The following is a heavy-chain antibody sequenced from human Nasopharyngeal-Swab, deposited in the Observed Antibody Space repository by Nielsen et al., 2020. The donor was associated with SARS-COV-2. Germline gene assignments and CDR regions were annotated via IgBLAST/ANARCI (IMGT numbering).Heavy chain of an antibody. D-gene: IGHD2-21*02. CDR3: ARREHCGGDCYSDYFDY. CDR1: GYSFTSYW. CDR2: IYPGDSDT. J-gene: IGHJ4*02. Sequence: GESLKISCKGSGYSFTSYWIGWVRQLPGKRLEWMGIIYPGDSDTRYSPSFRGQVTISADKSISTAYLQWSSLKASDTAMYYCARREHCGGDCYSDYFDYWGQGTLVTVSS. V-gene: IGHV5-51*01.